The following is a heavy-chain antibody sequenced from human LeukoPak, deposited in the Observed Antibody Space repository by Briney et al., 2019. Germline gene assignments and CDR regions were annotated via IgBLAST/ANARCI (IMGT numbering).Heavy chain of an antibody. CDR3: AYSSRWYLYYFDY. V-gene: IGHV1-3*01. D-gene: IGHD6-13*01. Sequence: SAVTVSRKVSGYTFTLYAMHLLRQAPGQRLEWMGWINAGNGNTKYSQKLQGRVTITRDTPASTAYIELSSLRSEDTAVYYCAYSSRWYLYYFDYWGQGNLVTVSP. CDR1: GYTFTLYA. J-gene: IGHJ4*02. CDR2: INAGNGNT.